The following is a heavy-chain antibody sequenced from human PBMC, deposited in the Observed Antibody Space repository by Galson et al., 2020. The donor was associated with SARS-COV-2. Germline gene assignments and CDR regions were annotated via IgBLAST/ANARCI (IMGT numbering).Heavy chain of an antibody. CDR2: INRDGTQE. J-gene: IGHJ4*02. CDR3: ARILPSGYYGH. Sequence: GESLKISCTASVFTFRGYWMTWVRQPPGRGLEWVAYINRDGTQEDDVDSARGRFTISRDNVESSVYLQMNSLRAEETAVYYCARILPSGYYGHWGQGTLVPVSS. D-gene: IGHD1-1*01. V-gene: IGHV3-7*01. CDR1: VFTFRGYW.